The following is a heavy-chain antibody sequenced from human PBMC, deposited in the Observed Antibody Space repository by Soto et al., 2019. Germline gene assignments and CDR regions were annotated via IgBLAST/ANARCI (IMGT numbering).Heavy chain of an antibody. J-gene: IGHJ4*02. CDR3: ARSSEDTAMIYFDY. V-gene: IGHV4-31*03. CDR2: IYYSGST. CDR1: GGSISSGGYY. D-gene: IGHD5-18*01. Sequence: SETLSLTCTVSGGSISSGGYYWSWIRQHPGKGLEWIGYIYYSGSTYYNPSLKSRVTISVDTSKNQFSLKLSSVTAADTAVYYCARSSEDTAMIYFDYWGQGTLVTVSS.